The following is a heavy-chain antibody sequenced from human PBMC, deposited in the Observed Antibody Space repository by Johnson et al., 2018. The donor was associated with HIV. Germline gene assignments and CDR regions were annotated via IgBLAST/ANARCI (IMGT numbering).Heavy chain of an antibody. V-gene: IGHV3-30*03. CDR3: ATQVDTVMRIGSNAFDI. CDR1: GFTFSNYA. D-gene: IGHD5-18*01. CDR2: ISYDGSTK. Sequence: QVQLVESGGGVVQPGRSLRLSCAASGFTFSNYAIHWVRQSPGKGLEWVAVISYDGSTKYYADPVKGRFTISRDNSKNTMDLQMNSLRGEDTAVYYCATQVDTVMRIGSNAFDIWGQGTMVTVSS. J-gene: IGHJ3*02.